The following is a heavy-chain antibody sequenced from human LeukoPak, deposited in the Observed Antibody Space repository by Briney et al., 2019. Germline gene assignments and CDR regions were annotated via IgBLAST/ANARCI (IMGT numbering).Heavy chain of an antibody. CDR1: GGSISSDGYY. D-gene: IGHD3-22*01. CDR3: ATTGYYFDNSPY. CDR2: IYYSGST. V-gene: IGHV4-39*07. J-gene: IGHJ4*02. Sequence: PSETLSLTCTVSGGSISSDGYYWGWIRQPPGNGLEWIGSIYYSGSTYYNPFLKSRVTISVDTSKNQFSLKLSSVTAADTAVYYCATTGYYFDNSPYWGQGTLVTVSS.